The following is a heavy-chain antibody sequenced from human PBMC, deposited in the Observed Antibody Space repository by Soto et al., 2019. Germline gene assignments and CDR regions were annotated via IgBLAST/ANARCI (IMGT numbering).Heavy chain of an antibody. CDR1: GFSLSTSGVG. CDR3: AHRPPGYSGHTWFDY. V-gene: IGHV2-5*02. CDR2: IYWDDDK. Sequence: GPTLVNPTQTVTLTCTFSGFSLSTSGVGVGWIRQPPGKALEWLALIYWDDDKRYSPSLKSRLTITKDTSKNQVVLTMTNMDPVDTATYYCAHRPPGYSGHTWFDYWGQGTLVTVSS. D-gene: IGHD5-12*01. J-gene: IGHJ4*02.